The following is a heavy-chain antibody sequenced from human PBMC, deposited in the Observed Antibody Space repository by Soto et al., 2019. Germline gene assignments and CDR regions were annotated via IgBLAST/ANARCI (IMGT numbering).Heavy chain of an antibody. V-gene: IGHV4-39*01. Sequence: SETLSLTCTVSGGSISSSSYYWGWIRQPPGKGLEWIGSIYYSGSTYYNPSLKSRVTISVDTSKNQFSLKLSSVTAADTAVYYRAGSVLLWFGELFVDPWGQGTLVTVSS. J-gene: IGHJ5*02. D-gene: IGHD3-10*01. CDR3: AGSVLLWFGELFVDP. CDR2: IYYSGST. CDR1: GGSISSSSYY.